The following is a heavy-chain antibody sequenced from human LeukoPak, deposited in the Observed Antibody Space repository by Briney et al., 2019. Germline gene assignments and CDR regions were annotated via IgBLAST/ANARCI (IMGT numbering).Heavy chain of an antibody. V-gene: IGHV3-33*01. J-gene: IGHJ2*01. CDR3: ARGAGYNWMSNTLDWYFDL. D-gene: IGHD5-24*01. Sequence: PGGSLRLSCAASGFTFSSYGMHWVRQAPGKGLEWVAVIWYDGSNKYYADSVKGRFTISRDNSKNTLYLQMNSLRAEDTAVYYCARGAGYNWMSNTLDWYFDLWGRGTLVTVSS. CDR2: IWYDGSNK. CDR1: GFTFSSYG.